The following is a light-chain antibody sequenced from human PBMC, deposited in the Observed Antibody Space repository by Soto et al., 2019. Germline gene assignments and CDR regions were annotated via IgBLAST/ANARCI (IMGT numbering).Light chain of an antibody. CDR2: GAS. Sequence: EIVRTQSPATRSVYPGERANLSCRASQSVSSNLAWYQHKPAQTPRLRIYGASTRATGIPARFSGSGSGKEFPLTISSLQSDDFAVYYCQQYNNFCTFGKGTKVEIK. V-gene: IGKV3-15*01. CDR3: QQYNNFCT. J-gene: IGKJ1*01. CDR1: QSVSSN.